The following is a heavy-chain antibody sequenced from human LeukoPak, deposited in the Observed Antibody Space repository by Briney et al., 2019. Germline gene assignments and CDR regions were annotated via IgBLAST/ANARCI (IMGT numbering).Heavy chain of an antibody. V-gene: IGHV3-9*01. Sequence: PGGSLRLSCVASGFSFDDYAMHWVRQAPGKGLEWVSGISWDSGSIDYGDSVKGRFTISRDNSKNSLYLQMNSLRVEDTAVYYCATWTCITPYWGQGTLVTVSS. D-gene: IGHD1-20*01. CDR1: GFSFDDYA. CDR2: ISWDSGSI. CDR3: ATWTCITPY. J-gene: IGHJ4*02.